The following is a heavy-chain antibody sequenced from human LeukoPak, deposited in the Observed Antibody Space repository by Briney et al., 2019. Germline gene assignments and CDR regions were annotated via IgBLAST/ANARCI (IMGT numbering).Heavy chain of an antibody. CDR1: GFTFSSYG. D-gene: IGHD3-10*01. CDR3: AKFGLAGSGRFHDAFDI. V-gene: IGHV3-23*01. J-gene: IGHJ3*02. CDR2: ISGSGGST. Sequence: GGSLRLSCAASGFTFSSYGMTWVRQAPGKGLEWVSAISGSGGSTYYADSVKGRSTISRANSKNTLYLQMNSLRAEDTAVYYCAKFGLAGSGRFHDAFDIWGQGTMVTVSS.